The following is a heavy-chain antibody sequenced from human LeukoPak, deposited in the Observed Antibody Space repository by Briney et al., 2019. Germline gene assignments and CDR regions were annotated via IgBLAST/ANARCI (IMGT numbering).Heavy chain of an antibody. CDR1: GFTFSDYS. V-gene: IGHV3-21*01. D-gene: IGHD5-24*01. J-gene: IGHJ4*02. CDR3: ARDWVYKIDY. CDR2: ISSSTSYI. Sequence: GGSLRLSCAASGFTFSDYSMNWVRQAPGKGLEWVSSISSSTSYIFYADSMKGRFTISRDNAKNSLYLQMNSLRAEDTAVYYCARDWVYKIDYWGRGTLVTVSS.